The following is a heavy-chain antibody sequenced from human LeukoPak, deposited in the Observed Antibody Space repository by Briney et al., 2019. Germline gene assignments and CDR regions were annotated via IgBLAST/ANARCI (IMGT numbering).Heavy chain of an antibody. V-gene: IGHV3-21*01. CDR3: ARLVAGYSEDYFDY. D-gene: IGHD6-19*01. Sequence: PGGSLRLSCAASGFTFSAYWMTWVRQAPGKGLEWVSSISSSSSYIYYADSVKGRFTISRDNAKNSLYLQMNSLRAEDTAVYYCARLVAGYSEDYFDYWGQGTLVTVSS. CDR2: ISSSSSYI. CDR1: GFTFSAYW. J-gene: IGHJ4*02.